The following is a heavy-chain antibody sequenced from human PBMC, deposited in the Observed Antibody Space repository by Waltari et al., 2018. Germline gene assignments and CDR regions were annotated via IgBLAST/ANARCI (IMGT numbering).Heavy chain of an antibody. Sequence: QVQLQESGPGLVKPSETLSLTCAVSGYSISSGYYWGWIRQPPGKGLEWIGSIYHSGSTYYNPSLKSRVTISVDTSKNQFSLKLSSVTAADTAVYYCARHDYGSGSNVDYWGQGTLVTVSS. D-gene: IGHD3-10*01. J-gene: IGHJ4*02. V-gene: IGHV4-38-2*01. CDR1: GYSISSGYY. CDR2: IYHSGST. CDR3: ARHDYGSGSNVDY.